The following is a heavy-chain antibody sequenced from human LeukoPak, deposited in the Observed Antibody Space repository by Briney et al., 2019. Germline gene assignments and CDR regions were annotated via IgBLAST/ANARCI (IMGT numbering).Heavy chain of an antibody. Sequence: GGSLRLSCAASGFTFSSYSMNWVRQAPGKGLEWVSYISSSSSTIYYADSVKGRFTISRDNAKNSLYLQMNSLRAEDTAVYYCARAIAAARTGAFDIWGQGTMVTVSS. D-gene: IGHD6-13*01. J-gene: IGHJ3*02. V-gene: IGHV3-48*04. CDR3: ARAIAAARTGAFDI. CDR2: ISSSSSTI. CDR1: GFTFSSYS.